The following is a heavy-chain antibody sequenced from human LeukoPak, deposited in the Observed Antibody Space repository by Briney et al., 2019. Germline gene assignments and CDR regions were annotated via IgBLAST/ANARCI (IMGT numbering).Heavy chain of an antibody. Sequence: SETLSLTCAVYGGSFSDYFWNWIRQPPGKGLEWIGEINHGGGTRYNPSLKSRATISVDTSKKQFSLNLTSVTAADTAVYYCARKAATSGSYDYWGQGTLVTVSS. V-gene: IGHV4-34*01. CDR2: INHGGGT. D-gene: IGHD1-26*01. J-gene: IGHJ4*02. CDR3: ARKAATSGSYDY. CDR1: GGSFSDYF.